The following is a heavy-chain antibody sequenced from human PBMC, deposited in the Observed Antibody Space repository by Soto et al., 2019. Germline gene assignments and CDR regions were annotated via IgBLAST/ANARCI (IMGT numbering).Heavy chain of an antibody. V-gene: IGHV1-69*06. CDR2: ISPTFGTA. CDR3: ASERSAQYFDS. Sequence: SVKVSCKASGGTFSRHAIAWVRQAPGQGLEWMGGISPTFGTATYAPKFQGRVAISADRTSNTAYMELSSLRSQDTAVYYCASERSAQYFDSWGQGTVVTVSS. CDR1: GGTFSRHA. D-gene: IGHD1-26*01. J-gene: IGHJ4*02.